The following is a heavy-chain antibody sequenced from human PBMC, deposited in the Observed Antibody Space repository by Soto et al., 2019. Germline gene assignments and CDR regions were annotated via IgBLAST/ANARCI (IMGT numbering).Heavy chain of an antibody. D-gene: IGHD3-16*01. J-gene: IGHJ5*02. V-gene: IGHV4-59*01. CDR1: GGSISSYY. Sequence: QVQLQESGPGLVKPSETLSLTCTVSGGSISSYYWSWIRQPPGKGLEWIGYIYYSGSTNYNPSLKSRVTLSVDTSKNQFSLKLSSVTAADTAISYCASTLIGRGIGFDPWGQGTLVTVSS. CDR2: IYYSGST. CDR3: ASTLIGRGIGFDP.